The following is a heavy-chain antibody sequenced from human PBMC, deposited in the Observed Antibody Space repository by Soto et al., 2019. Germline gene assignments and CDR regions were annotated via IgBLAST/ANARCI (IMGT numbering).Heavy chain of an antibody. CDR3: ARDMGLRFLEWSTGGFDP. Sequence: EVQLVESGGGVVRPGGSLRLSCAASGFTFDDYGMSWVRQAPGKGLEWVSGMNWNGGRTGYADSVKGRFTISRDNAKNSLYLQMHILRAEDTALYHCARDMGLRFLEWSTGGFDPWGQGTLVTVSS. CDR2: MNWNGGRT. D-gene: IGHD3-3*01. CDR1: GFTFDDYG. V-gene: IGHV3-20*01. J-gene: IGHJ5*02.